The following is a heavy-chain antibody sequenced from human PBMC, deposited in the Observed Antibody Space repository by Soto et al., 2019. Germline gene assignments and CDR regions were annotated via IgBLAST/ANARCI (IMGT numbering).Heavy chain of an antibody. V-gene: IGHV2-70*11. J-gene: IGHJ4*02. D-gene: IGHD3-10*01. CDR3: ARTHLQNYYGSGSYLDY. Sequence: SGPTLVNPTQTLTLTCTFSGFSLSTSGMCVSWIRQPPGKALEWLARIDWDDDKYYSTSLKTRLTISKDTSKNQVVLTMTNMDPVDTATYYCARTHLQNYYGSGSYLDYWGQGTLVTVSS. CDR1: GFSLSTSGMC. CDR2: IDWDDDK.